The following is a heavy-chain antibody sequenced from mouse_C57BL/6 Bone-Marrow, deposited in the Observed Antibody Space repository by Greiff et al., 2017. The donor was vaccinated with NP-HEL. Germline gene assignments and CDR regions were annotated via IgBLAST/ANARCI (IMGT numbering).Heavy chain of an antibody. J-gene: IGHJ1*03. Sequence: QVQLQQPGAELVKPGASVKLSCKASGYTFTSYWMHWVKQRPGQGLEWIGMIHPNSGSTNYNEKFKSKATLTVDKSSSTAYMQLSSLTSEDSAVYYCARFHDGYYYWYFDVWGTGTTVTVSS. CDR2: IHPNSGST. CDR1: GYTFTSYW. D-gene: IGHD2-3*01. V-gene: IGHV1-64*01. CDR3: ARFHDGYYYWYFDV.